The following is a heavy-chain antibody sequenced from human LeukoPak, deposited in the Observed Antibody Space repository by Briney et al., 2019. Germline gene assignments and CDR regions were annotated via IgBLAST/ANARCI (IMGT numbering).Heavy chain of an antibody. CDR1: GDSFTSVTDY. CDR2: GDYSGGT. Sequence: PSETLSLTCTVSGDSFTSVTDYWAWMRQPPGKGLEWIASGDYSGGTYYNPSLESRVAISADMSKNQISLKLTSVTGADTAVYYCAGERGEEYSSGWYKTNFFDNWGQGIRVTVSS. J-gene: IGHJ4*02. CDR3: AGERGEEYSSGWYKTNFFDN. V-gene: IGHV4-39*07. D-gene: IGHD6-19*01.